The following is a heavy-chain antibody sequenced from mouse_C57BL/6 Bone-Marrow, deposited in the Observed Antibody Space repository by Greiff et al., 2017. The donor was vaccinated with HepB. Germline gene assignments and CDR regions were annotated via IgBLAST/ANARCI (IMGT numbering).Heavy chain of an antibody. CDR3: TRDYGSSYDGDY. J-gene: IGHJ2*01. Sequence: QVQLQQSGAELVRPGASVTLSCKASGYTFTDHEMHWVKQTPVHGLEWIGAIDPETGGTAYNQKFKGKAILTADKSSSTAYMELRSLTSEDSAVYYCTRDYGSSYDGDYWGQGTTLTVSS. CDR2: IDPETGGT. CDR1: GYTFTDHE. V-gene: IGHV1-15*01. D-gene: IGHD1-1*01.